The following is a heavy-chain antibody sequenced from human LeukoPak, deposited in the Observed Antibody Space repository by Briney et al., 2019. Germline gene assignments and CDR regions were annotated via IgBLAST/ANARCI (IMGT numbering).Heavy chain of an antibody. Sequence: PGGSLTPSCAPSGFTFSSSGMIWLRQARGRGLEGVSSISGSGDNTYYTDSVTGRLTISRDNSKNTLYLQMNSLRAEDTAVYYCAKMPWELLTFDYWGQGTLVTVSS. D-gene: IGHD1-26*01. CDR1: GFTFSSSG. J-gene: IGHJ4*02. V-gene: IGHV3-23*01. CDR3: AKMPWELLTFDY. CDR2: ISGSGDNT.